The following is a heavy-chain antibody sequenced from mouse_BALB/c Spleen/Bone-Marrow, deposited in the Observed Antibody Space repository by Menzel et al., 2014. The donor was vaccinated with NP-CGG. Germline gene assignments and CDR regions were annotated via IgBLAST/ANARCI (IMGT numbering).Heavy chain of an antibody. CDR2: INYAGSD. Sequence: ESGPGLVKPSQSLSLTCSDTGYSITSRYYWNWFRQFPGNKLQWMGYINYAGSDNYNPSLKNRISITRDTSKNQFFLKLNSVTTEDAATYYCARRRDYYDNYCDDWGQGTTPTVSS. D-gene: IGHD1-1*01. CDR3: ARRRDYYDNYCDD. V-gene: IGHV3-6*02. J-gene: IGHJ2*01. CDR1: GYSITSRYY.